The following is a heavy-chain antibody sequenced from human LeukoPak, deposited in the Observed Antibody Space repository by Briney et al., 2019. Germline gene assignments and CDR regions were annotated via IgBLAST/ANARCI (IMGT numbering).Heavy chain of an antibody. J-gene: IGHJ6*03. CDR1: GYTFTSYY. V-gene: IGHV1-8*03. D-gene: IGHD2-2*01. Sequence: ASVKVSCKASGYTFTSYYINWVRQATGQGLEWMGWMNPNSGNTGYAQKFQGRLTITRNTSISTAYMELNSLRSEDTAVYYCARAGYCSSTPVKGACYYYMDVWGKGTTVTVSS. CDR2: MNPNSGNT. CDR3: ARAGYCSSTPVKGACYYYMDV.